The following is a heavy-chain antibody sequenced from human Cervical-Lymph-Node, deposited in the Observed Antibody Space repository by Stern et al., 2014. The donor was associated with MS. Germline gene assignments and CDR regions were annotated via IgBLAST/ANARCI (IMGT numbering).Heavy chain of an antibody. Sequence: VQLVESGAEVKKPGASVKVSCQASGYTFTNYYMHLLRQAPGQGLEWVGIIDPNGGRARYAQRFQGRVTLPRGTSTSTVYMELSSLKSEDTAVYYCARGSLLRYFDWLPGYWGQGTLITVSS. J-gene: IGHJ4*02. CDR2: IDPNGGRA. CDR3: ARGSLLRYFDWLPGY. D-gene: IGHD3-9*01. CDR1: GYTFTNYY. V-gene: IGHV1-46*01.